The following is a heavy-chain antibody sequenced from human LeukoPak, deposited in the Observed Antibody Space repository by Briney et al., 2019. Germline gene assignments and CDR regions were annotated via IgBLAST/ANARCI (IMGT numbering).Heavy chain of an antibody. J-gene: IGHJ4*02. CDR2: IYPRDGST. V-gene: IGHV1-46*01. Sequence: ASVKVSCKASGYTFTSNCIHWVRQAPGQGLEWMGMIYPRDGSTSYAQKFQGRVTVTRDTSTSTVHMGLSGLRSEDTAVYYCARDRRGNDYWGQGTLVTVSS. D-gene: IGHD3-10*01. CDR3: ARDRRGNDY. CDR1: GYTFTSNC.